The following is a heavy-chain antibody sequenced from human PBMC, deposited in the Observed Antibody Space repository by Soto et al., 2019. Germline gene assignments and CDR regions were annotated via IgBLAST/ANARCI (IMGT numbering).Heavy chain of an antibody. CDR1: AGAISRKY. D-gene: IGHD5-18*01. CDR3: TGGRDQYSRSYVAL. V-gene: IGHV4-59*01. Sequence: SESLRRTCTLYAGAISRKYWSCIRQPPWKGIKWIGYIYYGGRPNYSASLVSRVTISEDTSKNQFSLKLSPVAASDTAIYYCTGGRDQYSRSYVALWARATQVSGCS. J-gene: IGHJ2*01. CDR2: IYYGGRP.